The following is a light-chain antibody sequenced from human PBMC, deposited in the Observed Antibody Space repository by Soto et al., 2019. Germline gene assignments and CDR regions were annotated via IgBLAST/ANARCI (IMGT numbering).Light chain of an antibody. J-gene: IGLJ1*01. Sequence: QSVLAQPASVSGSPGQSITISCTGTSGDIGSYNRVSWYQQHPGKAPKLIIYEVTDRPSGVSNRFSGSKSGNTAPLTISGLQAEDEAEYYCSSYTNINTRACVFGTGTKVTVL. CDR3: SSYTNINTRACV. V-gene: IGLV2-14*01. CDR2: EVT. CDR1: SGDIGSYNR.